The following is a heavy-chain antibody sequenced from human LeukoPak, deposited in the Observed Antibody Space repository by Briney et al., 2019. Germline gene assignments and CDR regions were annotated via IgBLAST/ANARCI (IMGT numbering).Heavy chain of an antibody. Sequence: GGSLRLSCAASGFILGNAWMSWVRQAPGKGLEWVANIKQDGSEKYYVDSVKGRFTISRDNSKNTLYLQMNSLRAEDTAVYYCARERLRSWFDPWGQGTLVTVSS. J-gene: IGHJ5*02. D-gene: IGHD4-17*01. V-gene: IGHV3-7*01. CDR1: GFILGNAW. CDR2: IKQDGSEK. CDR3: ARERLRSWFDP.